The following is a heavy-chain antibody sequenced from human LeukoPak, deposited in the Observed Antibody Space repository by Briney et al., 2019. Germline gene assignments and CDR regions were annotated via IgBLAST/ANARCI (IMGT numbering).Heavy chain of an antibody. CDR2: INSDGSST. Sequence: GGSLRLSCAASGFTFSNYWMHWVRQAPGKGLVWVSRINSDGSSTSYADSVKGRFTISRDNAKNKLYLQMNSLRAEDTAVYYCARTPEYYYDSSGYYGRWGQGTLVTVSS. D-gene: IGHD3-22*01. CDR3: ARTPEYYYDSSGYYGR. J-gene: IGHJ4*02. V-gene: IGHV3-74*01. CDR1: GFTFSNYW.